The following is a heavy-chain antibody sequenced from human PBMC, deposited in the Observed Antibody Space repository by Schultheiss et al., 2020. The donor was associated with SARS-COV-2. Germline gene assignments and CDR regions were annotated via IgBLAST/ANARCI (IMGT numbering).Heavy chain of an antibody. D-gene: IGHD2-2*01. CDR3: AREWPLWNQLLYGMDV. J-gene: IGHJ6*02. Sequence: ASVKVSCKASGYTFTSYYMHWVRQAPGQGLEWMGGFDPEDGETIYAQKFQGRVTITADKSTSTAYMELSSLRSEDTAVYYCAREWPLWNQLLYGMDVWGQGTTVTVSS. V-gene: IGHV1-46*01. CDR2: FDPEDGET. CDR1: GYTFTSYY.